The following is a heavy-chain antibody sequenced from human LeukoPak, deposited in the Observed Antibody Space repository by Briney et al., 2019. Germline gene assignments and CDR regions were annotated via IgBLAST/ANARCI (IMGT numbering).Heavy chain of an antibody. CDR2: MNPNSGNT. J-gene: IGHJ6*02. CDR3: ARGTYYYGSGHGDV. CDR1: GYTFTTYD. V-gene: IGHV1-8*01. D-gene: IGHD3-10*01. Sequence: GASVKVSCKASGYTFTTYDINWVRQVTGQGLEWMGWMNPNSGNTGYAQKFQGRVTMTRNTSKSIAYMELSSLRSEDTAVYYCARGTYYYGSGHGDVWGQGTTVTVSS.